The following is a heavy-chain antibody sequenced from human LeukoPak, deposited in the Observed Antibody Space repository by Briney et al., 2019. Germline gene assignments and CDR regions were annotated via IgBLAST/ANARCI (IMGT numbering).Heavy chain of an antibody. CDR2: INPNSGGT. D-gene: IGHD2-2*01. J-gene: IGHJ4*02. CDR1: GYTFTGYY. V-gene: IGHV1-2*02. Sequence: EASVKVSCKASGYTFTGYYMHWVRQAPGQGLEWMGWINPNSGGTNYAQKFQGRVTMTRDTSISTAYMELSRLRSDDTAVYYCAVLGDPYCSSTSCSSYGGYFDYWGQGTLVTVSS. CDR3: AVLGDPYCSSTSCSSYGGYFDY.